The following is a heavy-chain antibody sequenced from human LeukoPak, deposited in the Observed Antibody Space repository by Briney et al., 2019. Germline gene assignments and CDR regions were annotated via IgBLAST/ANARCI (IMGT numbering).Heavy chain of an antibody. CDR1: GFTFSSYA. CDR3: AKDIAAAGFYYGMDV. V-gene: IGHV3-23*01. Sequence: SGGSLRLSCAASGFTFSSYAMSWVRQAPGKGLEWVSAISGSGGSTYYADSVKGRFTISRDNSKNTLYLQMNSLRAEATAVYYCAKDIAAAGFYYGMDVWGQGTTVTVSS. J-gene: IGHJ6*02. CDR2: ISGSGGST. D-gene: IGHD6-13*01.